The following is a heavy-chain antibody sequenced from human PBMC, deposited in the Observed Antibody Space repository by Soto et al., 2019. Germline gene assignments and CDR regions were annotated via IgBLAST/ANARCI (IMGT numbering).Heavy chain of an antibody. V-gene: IGHV4-59*01. D-gene: IGHD3-16*01. CDR2: IYYSGST. Sequence: SETLCLTCTVSGGSISSYYWSWIRQPPGKGLEWIGYIYYSGSTNYNPSLKSRVTISVDTSKNQFSLKLSSVTAADTAVYYCARLAGGADAFDIWGQGTMVT. CDR1: GGSISSYY. J-gene: IGHJ3*02. CDR3: ARLAGGADAFDI.